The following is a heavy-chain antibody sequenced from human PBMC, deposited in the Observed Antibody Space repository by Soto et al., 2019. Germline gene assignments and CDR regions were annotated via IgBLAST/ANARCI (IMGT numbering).Heavy chain of an antibody. Sequence: EVQLVESGGGLVKPGGSLRLSCAASGFTFSGHTINWVRQAPGKGLEGVSSVSRSSSYIYYADSVKGRFTVSRDDAEKSLYLQMNSLRAEDTAIYYCARCMGFDGSGYAFFDSWGQGTQVTVSS. V-gene: IGHV3-21*01. CDR2: VSRSSSYI. J-gene: IGHJ4*02. CDR3: ARCMGFDGSGYAFFDS. CDR1: GFTFSGHT. D-gene: IGHD3-10*01.